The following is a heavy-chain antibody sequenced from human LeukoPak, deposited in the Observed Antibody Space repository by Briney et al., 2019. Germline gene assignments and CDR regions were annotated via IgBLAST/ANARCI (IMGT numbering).Heavy chain of an antibody. CDR2: IKQDGSEK. J-gene: IGHJ6*02. V-gene: IGHV3-7*01. CDR1: GFTFSSYW. Sequence: PGGSLRLSCAASGFTFSSYWMSWVRQAPGKGLEWVANIKQDGSEKYYVDSVKGRFTISRDNAKNSLYLQMNSLRAEDTAVYYCARVGCSGGSCSGAYYYYGMDVWGQGTTVTVSS. D-gene: IGHD2-15*01. CDR3: ARVGCSGGSCSGAYYYYGMDV.